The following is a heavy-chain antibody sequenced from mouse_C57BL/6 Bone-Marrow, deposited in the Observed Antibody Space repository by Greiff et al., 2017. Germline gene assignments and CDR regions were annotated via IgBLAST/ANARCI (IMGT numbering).Heavy chain of an antibody. Sequence: EVQLQQSGAELVKPGASVKLSCTASGFNIKDYYMHWVKQRTEQGLEWIGRIDPEDGETKYAPNFQGKATITADTASNTAYLQLSSLTSEDTAVYYCASYCSDWGQGTTLTVSS. CDR2: IDPEDGET. V-gene: IGHV14-2*01. CDR3: ASYCSD. D-gene: IGHD1-1*01. J-gene: IGHJ2*01. CDR1: GFNIKDYY.